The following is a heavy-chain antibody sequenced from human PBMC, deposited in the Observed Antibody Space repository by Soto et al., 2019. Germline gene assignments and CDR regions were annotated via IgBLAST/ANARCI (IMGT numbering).Heavy chain of an antibody. Sequence: EVQLVESGGGLVKPGGSLRLSCAASGFTFSSYSMNWVRQAPGKGLEWVSSISSSSSYISYADSVKGRFTISRDNAKNSLYLQMNSLRAEDTAVYYCTTTNSRSYSMDVWGKGTTVTVSS. CDR3: TTTNSRSYSMDV. J-gene: IGHJ6*03. CDR1: GFTFSSYS. D-gene: IGHD6-13*01. CDR2: ISSSSSYI. V-gene: IGHV3-21*01.